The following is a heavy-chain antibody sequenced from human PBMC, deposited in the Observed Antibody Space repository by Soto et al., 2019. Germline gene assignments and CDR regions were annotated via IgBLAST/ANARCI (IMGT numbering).Heavy chain of an antibody. CDR3: ARLLDYDFWSGSYGPHYYYYMDV. J-gene: IGHJ6*03. D-gene: IGHD3-3*01. CDR2: ISYDGSNK. CDR1: GFTFSSYA. V-gene: IGHV3-30-3*01. Sequence: GGSLRLSCAASGFTFSSYAMHWVRQAPGKGLEWVAVISYDGSNKYYADSVKGRFTISRDNSKNTLYLQMNSLRAEDTAVYYCARLLDYDFWSGSYGPHYYYYMDVWGKGTTVTVSS.